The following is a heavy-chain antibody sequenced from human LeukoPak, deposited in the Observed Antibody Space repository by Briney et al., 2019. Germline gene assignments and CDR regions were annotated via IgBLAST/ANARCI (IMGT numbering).Heavy chain of an antibody. V-gene: IGHV4-39*01. Sequence: PSETLSLTCTVSGGSISSSSYYWGWIRQPPGKGLEWIGSIYYSGSTYYNPSLKSRVTISVDTSKNQFSLKLSSVTAAGTAVYYCARHVLWFGELSQFDYWGQGTLVTVSS. CDR3: ARHVLWFGELSQFDY. D-gene: IGHD3-10*01. CDR1: GGSISSSSYY. CDR2: IYYSGST. J-gene: IGHJ4*02.